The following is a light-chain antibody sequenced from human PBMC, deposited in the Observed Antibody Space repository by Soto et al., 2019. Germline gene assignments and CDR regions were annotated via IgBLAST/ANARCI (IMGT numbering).Light chain of an antibody. CDR2: ETS. CDR3: QVRTEWPPFKYT. J-gene: IGKJ2*01. CDR1: QSVDTM. Sequence: IVLTQSPASLSLSAGERVTLSCRASQSVDTMVAWYQQQVGRTPRLLIYETSNRATGVPGRFSGSGSGTDFTLSTSRLEPEEFEVYFSQVRTEWPPFKYTFGQGTKLEV. V-gene: IGKV3-11*01.